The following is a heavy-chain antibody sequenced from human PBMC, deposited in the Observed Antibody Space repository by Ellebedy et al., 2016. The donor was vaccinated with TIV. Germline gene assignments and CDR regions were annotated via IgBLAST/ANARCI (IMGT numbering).Heavy chain of an antibody. Sequence: AASVKVSCKTSGYSFTGYYIHWVRQAPGQGPEWVGWINPDNGVTGYEQKLQCRVTITGDTSISTVYMELSSLRSDDTAIYYCVRDLTNPVTGDYWGQGTLVFVSS. CDR1: GYSFTGYY. D-gene: IGHD4-11*01. J-gene: IGHJ4*02. CDR3: VRDLTNPVTGDY. V-gene: IGHV1-2*02. CDR2: INPDNGVT.